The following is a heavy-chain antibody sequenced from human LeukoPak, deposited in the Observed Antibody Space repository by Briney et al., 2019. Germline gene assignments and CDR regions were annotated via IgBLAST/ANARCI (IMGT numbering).Heavy chain of an antibody. CDR2: ISGSGGST. CDR3: AKWARYCTNGACYYFDY. D-gene: IGHD2-8*01. Sequence: GGTLRLSCAASGITFSSYGMSWVRQAPGKGLEWVSAISGSGGSTYYADSVKGRFTISRDNSKNTLYLQMNSLRAEDTAVYYCAKWARYCTNGACYYFDYWGQGTLVTVSS. V-gene: IGHV3-23*01. CDR1: GITFSSYG. J-gene: IGHJ4*02.